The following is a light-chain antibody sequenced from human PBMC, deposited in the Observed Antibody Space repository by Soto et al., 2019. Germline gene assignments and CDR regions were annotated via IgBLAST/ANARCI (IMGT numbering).Light chain of an antibody. CDR1: QSIGGY. J-gene: IGKJ3*01. Sequence: DIQMTQSPSSLSASVGDRVTVTCRSSQSIGGYLNWYQRKPGKAAKLLMDAASTLQSGVPSRFSGSGSGKDYPLTISRLQPEDFATYCCQQSYSTPFTFGHGTQVEIK. V-gene: IGKV1-39*01. CDR2: AAS. CDR3: QQSYSTPFT.